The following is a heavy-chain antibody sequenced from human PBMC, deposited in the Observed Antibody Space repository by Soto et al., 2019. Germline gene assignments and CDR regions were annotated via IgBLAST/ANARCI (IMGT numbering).Heavy chain of an antibody. D-gene: IGHD3-3*01. Sequence: QVQLQQWRAGLLKPSETLSLTCDVSGGTFSRYYWNWIRQPPGKGLEWLGEINLSGSTNYNPCLESRVTISLNTTNHRSARELTSVTAADTAVYYCARGEGRFVGSWFDPWGQGTLVTVSS. CDR1: GGTFSRYY. CDR2: INLSGST. J-gene: IGHJ5*02. CDR3: ARGEGRFVGSWFDP. V-gene: IGHV4-34*01.